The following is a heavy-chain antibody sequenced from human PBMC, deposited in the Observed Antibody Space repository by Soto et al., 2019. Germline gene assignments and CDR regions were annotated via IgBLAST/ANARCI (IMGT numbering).Heavy chain of an antibody. Sequence: QVPLQEAGPGLVKPSQTLSLTCPFSGGSISRGGYYWNWVRQAPGKGLEGIGGIYYSGSTYYSPSLKSRVTISVGTSKNQFSLKLSSVTAADTAVYYCVRGDPGACSSTSCSDAFDLWGRGTMVAVSS. CDR2: IYYSGST. J-gene: IGHJ3*01. V-gene: IGHV4-30-4*01. D-gene: IGHD2-2*01. CDR3: VRGDPGACSSTSCSDAFDL. CDR1: GGSISRGGYY.